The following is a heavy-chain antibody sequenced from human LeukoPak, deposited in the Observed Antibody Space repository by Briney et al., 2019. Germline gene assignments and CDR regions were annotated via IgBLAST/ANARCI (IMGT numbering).Heavy chain of an antibody. CDR3: ARNQLLSLDAFDI. V-gene: IGHV4-59*08. CDR2: IYYSGGT. CDR1: GFTFGDYA. Sequence: GSLRLSCTASGFTFGDYAMSWVRQAPGKGPEWIGYIYYSGGTNYNPSLKSRVTISADTSKNHFSLRLSSVTAADTAVYYCARNQLLSLDAFDIWGQGTMVTVSS. J-gene: IGHJ3*02. D-gene: IGHD2-2*01.